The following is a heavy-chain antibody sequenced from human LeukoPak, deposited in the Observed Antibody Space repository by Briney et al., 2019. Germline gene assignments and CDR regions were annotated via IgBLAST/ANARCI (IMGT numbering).Heavy chain of an antibody. CDR2: TYYRSSWFI. CDR1: GHSVSSNSVA. J-gene: IGHJ4*02. D-gene: IGHD1-14*01. Sequence: SHTLSLTCANSGHSVSSNSVAWTWIRQSPSRGLESPGMTYYRSSWFIEYAVSVKGRITIKPDTSKNQISLQLNSVIPDDTALYHCARGNGINHGTYHFDYWGQGTLVTVSS. V-gene: IGHV6-1*01. CDR3: ARGNGINHGTYHFDY.